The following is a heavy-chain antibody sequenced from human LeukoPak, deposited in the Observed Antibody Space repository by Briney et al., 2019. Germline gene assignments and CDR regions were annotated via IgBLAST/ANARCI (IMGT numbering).Heavy chain of an antibody. V-gene: IGHV3-74*01. D-gene: IGHD1-26*01. CDR2: ISSDGSNT. CDR1: GITFSTSW. CDR3: ARDQSIMGPTTVDY. J-gene: IGHJ4*02. Sequence: PGGSLRLSCEASGITFSTSWMHWVRQAPGKGLVWVSRISSDGSNTIYADSVRGRFTISRDNAKNTLYLQMNSLRAEDTAVYYCARDQSIMGPTTVDYWGQGTLVTVSS.